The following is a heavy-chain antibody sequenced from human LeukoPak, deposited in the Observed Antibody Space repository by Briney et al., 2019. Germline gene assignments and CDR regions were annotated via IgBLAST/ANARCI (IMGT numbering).Heavy chain of an antibody. J-gene: IGHJ4*01. CDR1: GGTFSSYA. CDR3: ARVRSSSGWLDY. D-gene: IGHD6-19*01. V-gene: IGHV1-69*13. Sequence: GASVKLSCKASGGTFSSYAISWVRQAPGQGLEWMGGIIAIFGTANYAQKFKGRVTITADESTSTAYMEPSSLRSEDTAVYYCARVRSSSGWLDYWGQGTLVTVSS. CDR2: IIAIFGTA.